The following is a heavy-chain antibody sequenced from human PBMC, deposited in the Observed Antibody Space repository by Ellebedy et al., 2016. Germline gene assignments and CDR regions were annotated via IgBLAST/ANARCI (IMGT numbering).Heavy chain of an antibody. J-gene: IGHJ4*02. CDR3: ARQANRLIAAAADPFDY. V-gene: IGHV4-39*01. D-gene: IGHD6-13*01. CDR1: GGSISSSSYY. Sequence: SETLSLTCTVSGGSISSSSYYWGWIRQPPGKGLEWIGSIYYSGSTYYNPSLKSRVTISVDTSKNQFSLKLSSVTAADTAVYYCARQANRLIAAAADPFDYWGQGTLVTVSS. CDR2: IYYSGST.